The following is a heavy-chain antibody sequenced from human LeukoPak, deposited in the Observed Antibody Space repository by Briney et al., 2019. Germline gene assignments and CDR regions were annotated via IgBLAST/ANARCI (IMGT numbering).Heavy chain of an antibody. CDR2: IWYDGSNK. J-gene: IGHJ6*02. V-gene: IGHV3-33*01. Sequence: PGGSLRLSCAASGFTFSSYGMHWVRQAPGKGLEWVAVIWYDGSNKYYADSVKGRFTISRDNSKNTLYLQMNSLRAEDTAVYYCARDLYSTNYYGMDVWGQGTTVTVSS. D-gene: IGHD2-15*01. CDR1: GFTFSSYG. CDR3: ARDLYSTNYYGMDV.